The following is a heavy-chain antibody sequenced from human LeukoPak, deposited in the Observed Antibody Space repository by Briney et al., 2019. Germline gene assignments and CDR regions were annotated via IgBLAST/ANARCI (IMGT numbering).Heavy chain of an antibody. CDR1: GYTFTTYA. CDR2: INVCNGNT. CDR3: ARGLGYGVFDP. V-gene: IGHV1-3*01. D-gene: IGHD6-13*01. Sequence: ASVKVSCKASGYTFTTYALTWVRQAPGQRLEWMGWINVCNGNTKSSQKFQGRVTITRDMSASTAYMELSSLRSEDTAVYYCARGLGYGVFDPWGQGTLVTVSS. J-gene: IGHJ5*02.